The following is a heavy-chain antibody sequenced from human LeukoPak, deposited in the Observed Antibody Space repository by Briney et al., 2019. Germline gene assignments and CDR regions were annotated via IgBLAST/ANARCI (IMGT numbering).Heavy chain of an antibody. J-gene: IGHJ4*02. CDR2: IYPGDSDT. Sequence: GESLKISCKGSGYSFTSYWIAWVRQMPGKGLEWMGIIYPGDSDTRYSPSFQGQVTISADKSISTAYLQWSSLKASDTAMYYCARSIAAAAPGVDYWDQGTPVTVSS. CDR3: ARSIAAAAPGVDY. D-gene: IGHD6-13*01. V-gene: IGHV5-51*01. CDR1: GYSFTSYW.